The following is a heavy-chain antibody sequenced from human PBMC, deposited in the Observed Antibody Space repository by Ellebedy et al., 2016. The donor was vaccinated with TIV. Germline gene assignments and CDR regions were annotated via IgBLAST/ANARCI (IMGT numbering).Heavy chain of an antibody. CDR1: GGSFSGYY. CDR3: ARVRFQLLFNWFDP. Sequence: SETLSLTXAVYGGSFSGYYWSWIRQPPGKGLEWIGEINHSGSTNYNPSLKSRVTISVDTSKNQFSLKLSSVTAADTAVYYCARVRFQLLFNWFDPWGQGTLVTVSS. J-gene: IGHJ5*02. CDR2: INHSGST. D-gene: IGHD2-2*01. V-gene: IGHV4-34*01.